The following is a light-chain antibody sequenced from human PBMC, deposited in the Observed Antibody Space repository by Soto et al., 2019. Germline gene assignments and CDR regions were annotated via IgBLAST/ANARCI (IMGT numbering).Light chain of an antibody. V-gene: IGKV1-5*01. Sequence: DIQMTQSPSTLSASVGDRVTITCRASQSISAWLAWYQQKPGEAPTLLIYDASSLESGVPSRFSGSGSGTEFTLTISSLQPDDSATYYCQQYDTYGTFGQGTKVDIK. J-gene: IGKJ1*01. CDR1: QSISAW. CDR2: DAS. CDR3: QQYDTYGT.